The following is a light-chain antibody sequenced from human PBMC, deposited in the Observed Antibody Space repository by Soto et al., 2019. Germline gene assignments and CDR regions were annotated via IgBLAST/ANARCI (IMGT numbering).Light chain of an antibody. CDR2: RNN. CDR1: PFNIGSNF. V-gene: IGLV1-47*01. Sequence: QSVLTQPPSASGTPGQRVTISCSGAPFNIGSNFVCWYQQIPGTAPKLLIYRNNQRPSGVPDRFFGSKSDSSASLTISGRQSEEEADYYCASWDDSLNGGVFGGGTKLTVL. J-gene: IGLJ3*02. CDR3: ASWDDSLNGGV.